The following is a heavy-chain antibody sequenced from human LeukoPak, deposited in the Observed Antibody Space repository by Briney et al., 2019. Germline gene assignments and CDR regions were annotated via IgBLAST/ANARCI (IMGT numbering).Heavy chain of an antibody. CDR2: ISTYNGDT. CDR1: GYTFSTYS. CDR3: ARIRSNSWPPFPDH. J-gene: IGHJ5*02. V-gene: IGHV1-18*01. Sequence: GASVKVSCKTSGYTFSTYSITWVRQAPGQGLEWMGWISTYNGDTKYAQRLHGRLTLTTGTSTGTAYMDLRSLRSDDTAVIYCARIRSNSWPPFPDHWGQGTLLIVSS. D-gene: IGHD2/OR15-2a*01.